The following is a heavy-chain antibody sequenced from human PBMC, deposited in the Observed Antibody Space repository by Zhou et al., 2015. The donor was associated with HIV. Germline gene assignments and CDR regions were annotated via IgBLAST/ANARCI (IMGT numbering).Heavy chain of an antibody. CDR2: MNPNSGNT. CDR3: ARGLTHDYGDYGGSGP. J-gene: IGHJ5*02. CDR1: GYTFTSYD. D-gene: IGHD4-17*01. V-gene: IGHV1-8*01. Sequence: QVQLVQSGAEVKKPGASVKVSCKASGYTFTSYDINWVRQATGQGLEWMGWMNPNSGNTGYAQKFQGRVTMTRNTSISTAYMELSSLRSEDTAVYYCARGLTHDYGDYGGSGPWGQGTLVTVSS.